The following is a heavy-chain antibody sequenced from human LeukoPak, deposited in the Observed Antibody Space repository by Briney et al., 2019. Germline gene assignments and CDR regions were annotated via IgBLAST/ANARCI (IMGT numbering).Heavy chain of an antibody. D-gene: IGHD3-3*01. CDR3: ARLGRGSYDFWSGTGN. CDR1: GASITTDAYY. Sequence: SETLSLTCTVSGASITTDAYYWGWIRQPPGKGLAWIGSIYYSGSTYYNPSLKSRVTISVDTSENQFSLKLSSVTAADTAVYYCARLGRGSYDFWSGTGNWGQGTLVTVSS. CDR2: IYYSGST. J-gene: IGHJ4*02. V-gene: IGHV4-39*01.